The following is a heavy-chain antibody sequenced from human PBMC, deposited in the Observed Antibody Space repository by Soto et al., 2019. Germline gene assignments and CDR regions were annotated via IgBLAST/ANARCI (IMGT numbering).Heavy chain of an antibody. Sequence: PGGSLRLSCAASGFTFSSYGMHWVRQAPGKGLEWVAVIWYDGSNKYYADSVKGRFTISRDNSKNTLYLQMNSLRAEDTAVYYCAFFCLVVVVPGILSFPAQRSFD. V-gene: IGHV3-33*01. D-gene: IGHD1-20*01. CDR2: IWYDGSNK. CDR1: GFTFSSYG. J-gene: IGHJ5*02. CDR3: AFFCLVVVVPGILSFPAQRSFD.